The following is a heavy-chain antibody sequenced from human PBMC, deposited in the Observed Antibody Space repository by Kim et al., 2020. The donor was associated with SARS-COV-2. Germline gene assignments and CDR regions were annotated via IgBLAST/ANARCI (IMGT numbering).Heavy chain of an antibody. Sequence: NPSLKSRVTISVDTSKDQFSLKLSSVTAADTAVYYCARGRGSGWYRWFDPWGQGTLVTVSS. D-gene: IGHD6-19*01. CDR3: ARGRGSGWYRWFDP. V-gene: IGHV4-34*01. J-gene: IGHJ5*02.